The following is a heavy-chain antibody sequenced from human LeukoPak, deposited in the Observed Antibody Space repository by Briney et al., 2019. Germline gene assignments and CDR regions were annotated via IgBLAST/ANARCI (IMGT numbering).Heavy chain of an antibody. CDR2: INHSGST. CDR3: ARDPYYYDSSGPDY. Sequence: SGTLSLTCAVYGGSFSGYYWSWIRQPPGKGLEWIGEINHSGSTNYNPSLKSRVTISVDTSKNQFSLKLSSVTAADTAVYYCARDPYYYDSSGPDYWGQGTLVTVSS. D-gene: IGHD3-22*01. V-gene: IGHV4-34*01. CDR1: GGSFSGYY. J-gene: IGHJ4*02.